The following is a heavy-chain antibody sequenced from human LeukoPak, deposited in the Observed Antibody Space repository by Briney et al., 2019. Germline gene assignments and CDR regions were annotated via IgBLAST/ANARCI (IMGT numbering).Heavy chain of an antibody. Sequence: SETLSLTCTVSGGSISSSSYYWGWIRQPPGKGLEWIGSIYYSGSTYYNPSLKSRVTISVDTSKNQFSLKLSSVTAADTAVYYCAREPEYYDSSGYYPDWFDPWGQGTLVTVSS. CDR2: IYYSGST. D-gene: IGHD3-22*01. CDR3: AREPEYYDSSGYYPDWFDP. V-gene: IGHV4-39*07. CDR1: GGSISSSSYY. J-gene: IGHJ5*02.